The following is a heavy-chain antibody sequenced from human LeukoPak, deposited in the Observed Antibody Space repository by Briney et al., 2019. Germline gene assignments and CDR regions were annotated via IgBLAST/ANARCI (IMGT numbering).Heavy chain of an antibody. V-gene: IGHV4-31*03. CDR1: GGSISSGGYY. CDR3: ARGGVVRYHLFDP. J-gene: IGHJ5*02. Sequence: PSETPSLTCTVSGGSISSGGYYWRWVRQHPGKGLEWIGYIYYSGSTYYNPSLKSRVTISVDTSKNQFSLKLSSVTAADTAVYYCARGGVVRYHLFDPWGQGTLVTVSS. CDR2: IYYSGST. D-gene: IGHD4-23*01.